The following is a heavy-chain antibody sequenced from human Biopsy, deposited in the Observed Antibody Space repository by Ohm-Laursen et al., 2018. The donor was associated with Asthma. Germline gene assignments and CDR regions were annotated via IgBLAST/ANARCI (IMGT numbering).Heavy chain of an antibody. CDR1: GYSLTDLS. D-gene: IGHD4-17*01. CDR3: ASDFPKDYVRYNFQF. J-gene: IGHJ4*02. V-gene: IGHV1-24*01. CDR2: HDHEEGGT. Sequence: GSSVKVSCKLSGYSLTDLSMHWVRQAPGQGLEWMGGHDHEEGGTVNARRFQGRVTMTEDTSTDTAYMELSSLSSDDTAVYYCASDFPKDYVRYNFQFWGQGTLVTVSP.